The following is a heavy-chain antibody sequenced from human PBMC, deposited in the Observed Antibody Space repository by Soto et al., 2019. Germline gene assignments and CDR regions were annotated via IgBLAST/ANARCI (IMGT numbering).Heavy chain of an antibody. V-gene: IGHV3-48*02. CDR2: ISSGSSII. J-gene: IGHJ6*02. CDR1: GFTFTRHN. CDR3: ARADIEVVVDATPLYYYGKDV. Sequence: GGSLRLSCAASGFTFTRHNMNWVRQAPGKGLEWVSYISSGSSIIYYADSVMGRFTISRDNAKNSLYLQMNSLRDEDTAVYYCARADIEVVVDATPLYYYGKDVWGPGTTVTVS. D-gene: IGHD2-15*01.